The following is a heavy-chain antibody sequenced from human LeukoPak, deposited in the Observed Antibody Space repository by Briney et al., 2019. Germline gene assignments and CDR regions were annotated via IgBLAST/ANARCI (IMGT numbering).Heavy chain of an antibody. D-gene: IGHD3-3*01. J-gene: IGHJ5*02. CDR1: GGSISSGGYY. CDR2: IYYSGST. Sequence: SQTLSLTCTVSGGSISSGGYYWSWIRQHPGKGLEWNRYIYYSGSTYYNPSRKSRVTISVDTSKNQFSLKLSSVTAADTAVYYCARAAPAGFLEWLLLFWFDPWGQGTLVTVSS. V-gene: IGHV4-31*03. CDR3: ARAAPAGFLEWLLLFWFDP.